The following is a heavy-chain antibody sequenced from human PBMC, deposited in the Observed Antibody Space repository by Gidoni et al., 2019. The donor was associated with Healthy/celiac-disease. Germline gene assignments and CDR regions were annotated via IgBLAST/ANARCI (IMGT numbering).Heavy chain of an antibody. J-gene: IGHJ4*02. CDR2: INPNSGGP. CDR3: ARGVRGSSWFDY. CDR1: EYTFTGYY. D-gene: IGHD6-13*01. V-gene: IGHV1-2*04. Sequence: QVQLVQSGAEVTKPGASVKVSCTASEYTFTGYYMHWVRPAPGQWLEWMGWINPNSGGPNYAQKFQGWVTMTRDTSISTAYMELSRLRSDDTVVYYCARGVRGSSWFDYWGQGTLVTVSS.